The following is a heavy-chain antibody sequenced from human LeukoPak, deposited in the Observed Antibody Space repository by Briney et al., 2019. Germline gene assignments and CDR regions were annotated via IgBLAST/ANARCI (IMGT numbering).Heavy chain of an antibody. D-gene: IGHD3-16*02. CDR3: ARYDYVWGSYRYRGEFDY. J-gene: IGHJ4*02. CDR1: GFTFSSYE. V-gene: IGHV3-48*03. Sequence: PGGSLRLSCAASGFTFSSYEMNWVRQAPGKGLEWVSYISSSGSTIYYADSVKGRFTISRDNAKNSLYLQMSSLRAEDTAVYYCARYDYVWGSYRYRGEFDYWGLGTLVTVSS. CDR2: ISSSGSTI.